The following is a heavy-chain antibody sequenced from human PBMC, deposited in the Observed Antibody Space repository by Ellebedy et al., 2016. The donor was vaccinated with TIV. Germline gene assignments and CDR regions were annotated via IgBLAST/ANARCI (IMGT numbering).Heavy chain of an antibody. CDR3: AKEYSYSKMDGGFDY. V-gene: IGHV3-30*18. Sequence: GESLKISXAASGFTFSSYGMHWVRQAPGKGLEWVAVISYDGSNKYYADSVKGRFTISRDNSKNTLYLQMNSLRAEDTAVYYCAKEYSYSKMDGGFDYWGQGTLVTVSS. CDR2: ISYDGSNK. D-gene: IGHD5-18*01. CDR1: GFTFSSYG. J-gene: IGHJ4*02.